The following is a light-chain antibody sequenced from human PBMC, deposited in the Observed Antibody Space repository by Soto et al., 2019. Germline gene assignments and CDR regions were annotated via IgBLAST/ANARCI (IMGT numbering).Light chain of an antibody. J-gene: IGKJ1*01. V-gene: IGKV3-20*01. Sequence: EIVLTQSPGTLSLSPGERATLSCRASQSVSSSYLAWYQQKPGQAPRLLIYGASSRETGIPDRFSGSGSGTDFTLTISRLEPEDFAVYYCQQYCSSPRTFGQGTKVEIK. CDR1: QSVSSSY. CDR2: GAS. CDR3: QQYCSSPRT.